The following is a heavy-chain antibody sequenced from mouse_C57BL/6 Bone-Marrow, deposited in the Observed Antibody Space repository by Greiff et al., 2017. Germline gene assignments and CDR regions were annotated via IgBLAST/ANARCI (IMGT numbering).Heavy chain of an antibody. CDR2: INPYNGGT. J-gene: IGHJ3*01. D-gene: IGHD2-1*01. CDR1: GYTFPDYY. CDR3: AREGNSWFAY. Sequence: EVQLQQSGPVLVKPGASVKMSCKASGYTFPDYYMNWVKQSHGKSLEWIGVINPYNGGTSYNQKFKGKATLTVDKSSSTAYMELNSLTSEDSAVYYCAREGNSWFAYWGQGTLVTVSA. V-gene: IGHV1-19*01.